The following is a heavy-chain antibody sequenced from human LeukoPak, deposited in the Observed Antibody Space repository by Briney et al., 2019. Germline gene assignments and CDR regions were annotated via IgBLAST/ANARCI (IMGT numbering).Heavy chain of an antibody. V-gene: IGHV3-23*01. Sequence: PGGSLRLSCAGSGFMFEHYAMNWVRQAPGRGLEGVSVITGIGGGTYYAESVEGRFTVSRDNSKNTVYLQMNSLRADDTAVYYCAKDGGSTLPYYFDWWGQGTLVTVAS. CDR3: AKDGGSTLPYYFDW. CDR2: ITGIGGGT. D-gene: IGHD3-10*01. J-gene: IGHJ4*02. CDR1: GFMFEHYA.